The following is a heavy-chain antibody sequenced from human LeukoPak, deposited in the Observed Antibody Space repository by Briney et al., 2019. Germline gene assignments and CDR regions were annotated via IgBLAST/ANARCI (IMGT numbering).Heavy chain of an antibody. CDR1: GYSFTNYW. CDR3: ARQAVPVAKYFQH. J-gene: IGHJ1*01. D-gene: IGHD2-2*01. V-gene: IGHV5-51*01. Sequence: GESLKISCKVSGYSFTNYWIGWVRQMPGKGLEWLCIIYPGDSSTKYSPSFQGQVTISADKSISTAYLQWSSLKASDTAMYYCARQAVPVAKYFQHWGQGTLVTVSS. CDR2: IYPGDSST.